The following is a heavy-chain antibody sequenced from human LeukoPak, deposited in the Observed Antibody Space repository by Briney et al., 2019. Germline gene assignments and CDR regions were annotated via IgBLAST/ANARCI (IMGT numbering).Heavy chain of an antibody. V-gene: IGHV1-2*02. CDR1: VYTFTDYY. Sequence: ASVTVSYKASVYTFTDYYMHWVRQAPGQGREWMGWINPNSGGTNYAQKFQGRVTMTRDTSISTAYMELSRLRSDDTAVYYCASLAAADFDYWGQGTLVTGSS. D-gene: IGHD6-13*01. J-gene: IGHJ4*02. CDR3: ASLAAADFDY. CDR2: INPNSGGT.